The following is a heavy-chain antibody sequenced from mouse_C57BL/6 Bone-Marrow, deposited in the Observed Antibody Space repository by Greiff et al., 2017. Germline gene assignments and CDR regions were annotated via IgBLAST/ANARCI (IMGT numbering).Heavy chain of an antibody. V-gene: IGHV1-85*01. D-gene: IGHD2-3*01. J-gene: IGHJ3*01. CDR2: IYPRDGST. Sequence: VQLQESGPELVKPGASVKLSCKASGYTFTSYDINWVKQRPGQGLEWIGWIYPRDGSTKYNEKFKGKATLTVDTSSSTAYMELHSLTSEDSAVYFCARYDGYYLFAYWGQGTLVTVSA. CDR3: ARYDGYYLFAY. CDR1: GYTFTSYD.